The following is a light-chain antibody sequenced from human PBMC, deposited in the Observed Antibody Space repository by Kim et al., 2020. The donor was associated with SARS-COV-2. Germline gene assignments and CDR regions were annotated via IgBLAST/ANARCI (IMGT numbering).Light chain of an antibody. J-gene: IGLJ3*02. CDR1: SSNIGAGYD. V-gene: IGLV1-40*01. CDR2: GNS. Sequence: QSVLTQPPSVSGAPGQRVTISCTGSSSNIGAGYDVHWYQQLPGTAPKLLIYGNSNRPSGVPDRFSGSKSGTSASLAITGLQAEDEADYYCQSYDSSLGGWVCGGGTKRTVL. CDR3: QSYDSSLGGWV.